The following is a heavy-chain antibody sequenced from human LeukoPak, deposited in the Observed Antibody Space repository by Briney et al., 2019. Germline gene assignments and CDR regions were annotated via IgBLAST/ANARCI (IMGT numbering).Heavy chain of an antibody. CDR2: INHSGSA. CDR1: GEPFSGYY. Sequence: SETLSLTCAVSGEPFSGYYWTWIRQPPGKGLEWIGEINHSGSANYNPSLMSRVTISLDTSKNHFSLNLSSVTAADTAVYYCARGQGTVTTHWGQGTLVTVSS. J-gene: IGHJ4*02. CDR3: ARGQGTVTTH. D-gene: IGHD4-17*01. V-gene: IGHV4-34*01.